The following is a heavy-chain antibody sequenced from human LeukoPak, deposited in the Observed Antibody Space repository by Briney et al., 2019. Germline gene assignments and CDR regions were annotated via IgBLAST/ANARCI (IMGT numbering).Heavy chain of an antibody. CDR1: GGSISSYY. J-gene: IGHJ4*02. CDR2: IYYSGST. CDR3: ASGWYSAPFDY. V-gene: IGHV4-59*01. D-gene: IGHD6-19*01. Sequence: SETLSLTCTVSGGSISSYYWSWIRQPPGKGLEWIGYIYYSGSTNYNPSPKSRVTISVDTSKNQFSLKLSSVTAADTAVYYCASGWYSAPFDYWGQGTLVTVSS.